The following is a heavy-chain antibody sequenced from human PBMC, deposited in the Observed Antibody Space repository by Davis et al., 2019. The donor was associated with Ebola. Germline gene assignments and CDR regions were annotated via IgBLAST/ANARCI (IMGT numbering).Heavy chain of an antibody. CDR3: ARGTCYYASGSYYGRLDY. Sequence: SETLSLTCSVSGGSISSGTYYWGWIRQPPGKGLEWVGSVYHSGSTYYNPSLKSRVTISLDTSNNQFSLKLSSVTAADTALYYCARGTCYYASGSYYGRLDYWGQGTLVTVSS. CDR1: GGSISSGTYY. D-gene: IGHD3-10*01. V-gene: IGHV4-39*07. J-gene: IGHJ4*02. CDR2: VYHSGST.